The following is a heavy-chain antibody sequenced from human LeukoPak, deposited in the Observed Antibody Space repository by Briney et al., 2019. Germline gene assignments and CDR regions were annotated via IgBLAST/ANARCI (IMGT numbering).Heavy chain of an antibody. CDR3: AKGRYSLYD. D-gene: IGHD3-9*01. CDR2: ISGSGGST. J-gene: IGHJ4*02. CDR1: GFTFSSYA. Sequence: GGSLRLSCAASGFTFSSYAMSWGRQAPGKGREGVSAISGSGGSTYYADSVKGRVTISRDKSKTPLYLQMNSLRDEATAVYYCAKGRYSLYDWGQGTLVTVSS. V-gene: IGHV3-23*01.